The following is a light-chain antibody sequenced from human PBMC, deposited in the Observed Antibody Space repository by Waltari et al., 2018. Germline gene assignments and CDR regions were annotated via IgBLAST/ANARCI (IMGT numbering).Light chain of an antibody. J-gene: IGLJ3*02. CDR2: KDI. V-gene: IGLV3-25*03. CDR1: ALANHV. Sequence: SSALTQPPSVSVSPGQPVSITCSADALANHVASQFQQKAAQAPKLVIYKDIERPSGGSERFSGSSSGTTVTLTINGGQAEDEAAYYCQSTDRSGNCWVFAAGTKFTVL. CDR3: QSTDRSGNCWV.